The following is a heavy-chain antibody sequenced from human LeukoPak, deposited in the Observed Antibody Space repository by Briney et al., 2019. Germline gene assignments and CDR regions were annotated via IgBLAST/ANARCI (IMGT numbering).Heavy chain of an antibody. J-gene: IGHJ6*03. CDR3: ARVSTVRGGVYYYYYYMDV. V-gene: IGHV4-39*01. D-gene: IGHD3-10*01. CDR2: IYYSGST. CDR1: GGSVSSSSYY. Sequence: SETLSLTCTVSGGSVSSSSYYWGWIRQPPGKGLEWIGSIYYSGSTYYNPSLKSRVTISVDTSKNRFSLKLSSVTAADTAVYYCARVSTVRGGVYYYYYYMDVWGKGTTVTISS.